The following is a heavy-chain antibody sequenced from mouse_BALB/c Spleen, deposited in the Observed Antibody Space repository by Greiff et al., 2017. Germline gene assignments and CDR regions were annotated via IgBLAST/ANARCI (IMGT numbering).Heavy chain of an antibody. CDR1: GYSITSDYA. CDR3: ARGYGSSRPWFAY. D-gene: IGHD1-1*01. CDR2: ISYSGST. Sequence: EVMLVESGPGLVKPSQSLSLTCTVTGYSITSDYAWNWIRQFPGNQLEWMGYISYSGSTSYNPSLKSRISITRDTSKNQFFLQLNSVTTEDTATYYCARGYGSSRPWFAYWGQGTLVTVSA. J-gene: IGHJ3*01. V-gene: IGHV3-2*02.